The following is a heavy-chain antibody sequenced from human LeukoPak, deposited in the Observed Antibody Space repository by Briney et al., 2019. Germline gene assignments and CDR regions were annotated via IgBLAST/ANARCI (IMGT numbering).Heavy chain of an antibody. J-gene: IGHJ4*02. V-gene: IGHV3-74*01. D-gene: IGHD3-10*01. Sequence: GGSLRLSCAASGFTFSSYWMHWVRQAPGKGLVWVSRINSDGSSTSYADSVKGRFTISRDNAKNTLYLQMNSLRAEDTAVYYCAREWYYYGSGSSGLDYWGQGTLVTVSS. CDR3: AREWYYYGSGSSGLDY. CDR2: INSDGSST. CDR1: GFTFSSYW.